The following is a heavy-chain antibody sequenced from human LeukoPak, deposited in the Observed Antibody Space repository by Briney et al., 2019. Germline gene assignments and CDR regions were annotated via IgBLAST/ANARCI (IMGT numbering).Heavy chain of an antibody. CDR2: IYPGDSDT. Sequence: GESLKISCKGSGSTFANYWIGWVRQLPGKGLEWMGIIYPGDSDTKYSPSFQGQVTMSVDKSINTAYLQWGSLKASDTAMYYCARFHDYGGNAGLGFDYWGQGTLVTVSS. D-gene: IGHD4-23*01. J-gene: IGHJ4*02. CDR3: ARFHDYGGNAGLGFDY. CDR1: GSTFANYW. V-gene: IGHV5-51*01.